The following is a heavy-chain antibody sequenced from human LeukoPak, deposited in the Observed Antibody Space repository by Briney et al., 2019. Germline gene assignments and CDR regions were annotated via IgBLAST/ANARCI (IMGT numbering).Heavy chain of an antibody. D-gene: IGHD2-15*01. CDR3: ARPGYCSGGSCYYYYYGMDV. CDR2: ISSSSSYI. CDR1: GFTFSSYS. Sequence: GGSLRLSCAASGFTFSSYSMNWVRQAPGKGLEWVSSISSSSSYIYYADSVKGRFTISRDNAKNSLYLQMNSLRAEDTAVYCCARPGYCSGGSCYYYYYGMDVWGQGTTVTVSS. J-gene: IGHJ6*02. V-gene: IGHV3-21*01.